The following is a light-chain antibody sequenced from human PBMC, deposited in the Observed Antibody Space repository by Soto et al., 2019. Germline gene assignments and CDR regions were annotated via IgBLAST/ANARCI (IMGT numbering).Light chain of an antibody. J-gene: IGLJ2*01. Sequence: QSVLTQPPSASGTPGQRVTISCSGSSSNIGSNTVNWYQQLPGTAPKLLIYSNNQRPSGVPERFSGSKSGTSASLAISGLQSEDEAEYYCAAWDDSLNGPGFGGGTKVTVL. V-gene: IGLV1-44*01. CDR2: SNN. CDR3: AAWDDSLNGPG. CDR1: SSNIGSNT.